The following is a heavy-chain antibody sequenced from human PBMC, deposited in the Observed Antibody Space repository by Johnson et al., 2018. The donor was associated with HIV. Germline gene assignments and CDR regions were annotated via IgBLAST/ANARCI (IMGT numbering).Heavy chain of an antibody. J-gene: IGHJ3*02. CDR3: AKGVVVTAMNDAFDI. D-gene: IGHD2-21*02. CDR1: GFTFSSYG. V-gene: IGHV3-30*18. Sequence: QVQLVESGGGLVQPGGSLRLSCAASGFTFSSYGMHWVRQAPGKGLEWVAVISYDGSNKYYADSVKGRFTISRDNSKNTLYLQRNSLRAEETAVYYCAKGVVVTAMNDAFDIWGQGTMVTVSS. CDR2: ISYDGSNK.